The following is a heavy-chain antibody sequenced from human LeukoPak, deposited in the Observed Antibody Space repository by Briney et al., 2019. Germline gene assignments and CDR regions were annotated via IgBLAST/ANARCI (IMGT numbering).Heavy chain of an antibody. Sequence: KPGGSLRLSCAASGFTFSSYSMNWVRQAPGKGLEWVSYISSSSSTIYYADSVKGRFTISRDNAKNSLYLQMNSPRAEDTAVYYCARSYSSSWNDYWGQGTLVTVSS. D-gene: IGHD6-13*01. V-gene: IGHV3-48*01. CDR3: ARSYSSSWNDY. CDR1: GFTFSSYS. CDR2: ISSSSSTI. J-gene: IGHJ4*02.